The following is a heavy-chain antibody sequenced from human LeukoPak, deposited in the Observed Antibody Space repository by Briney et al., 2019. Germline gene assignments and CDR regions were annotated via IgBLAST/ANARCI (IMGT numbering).Heavy chain of an antibody. CDR2: IYYSGST. CDR3: ARGGGSGYSYG. J-gene: IGHJ4*02. Sequence: SETLSLTCTVSGGSISSGDYYWSWIRQPPGKGLEWIGYIYYSGSTNYNPSLKSRVTISVDTSKNQFSLKLTSVTAADTAVYYCARGGGSGYSYGWGQGTLVTVSS. CDR1: GGSISSGDYY. V-gene: IGHV4-61*08. D-gene: IGHD5-18*01.